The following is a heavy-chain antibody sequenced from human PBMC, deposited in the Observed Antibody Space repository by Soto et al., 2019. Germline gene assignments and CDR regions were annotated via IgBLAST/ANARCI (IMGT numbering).Heavy chain of an antibody. CDR2: IIPIFGTA. CDR3: AMDHQTRSGELGGGYYYYGMDV. J-gene: IGHJ6*02. D-gene: IGHD3-16*01. V-gene: IGHV1-69*05. CDR1: GGTFSSYA. Sequence: ASVKVSCKASGGTFSSYAISWVRQAPGQGLEWMGGIIPIFGTANYAQKFQGRVTMTTDTSTSTAYMELRSLRSDDTAVYYCAMDHQTRSGELGGGYYYYGMDVWGQGTTGTSP.